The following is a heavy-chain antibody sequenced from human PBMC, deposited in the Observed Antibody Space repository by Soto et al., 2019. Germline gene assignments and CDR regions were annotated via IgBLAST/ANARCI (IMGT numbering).Heavy chain of an antibody. CDR3: TRDASRDSSARGWFDP. Sequence: GGSLRLSCAASGFTFSDYYMSWIRQAPGKGLEWVSYISSSSSYTNYADSVKGRFTISRDNAKSSLHLQMNSLRAEDTAVYYCTRDASRDSSARGWFDPWGPGTLVTVSS. CDR2: ISSSSSYT. J-gene: IGHJ5*02. V-gene: IGHV3-11*06. D-gene: IGHD6-13*01. CDR1: GFTFSDYY.